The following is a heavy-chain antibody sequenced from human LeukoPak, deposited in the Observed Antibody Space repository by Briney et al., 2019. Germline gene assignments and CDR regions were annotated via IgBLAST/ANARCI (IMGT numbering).Heavy chain of an antibody. V-gene: IGHV3-23*01. CDR3: AAGDHEKWLVPLWI. Sequence: GGSLRLSCAASGFTFSSYAMSWVRQAPGKGLEWVSAISGSGGSTYYADSVKGRFTISRDNSKNTQYLQMNSLRAEDTAVYYCAAGDHEKWLVPLWIWGQGTLVTLSS. J-gene: IGHJ4*02. CDR1: GFTFSSYA. CDR2: ISGSGGST. D-gene: IGHD6-19*01.